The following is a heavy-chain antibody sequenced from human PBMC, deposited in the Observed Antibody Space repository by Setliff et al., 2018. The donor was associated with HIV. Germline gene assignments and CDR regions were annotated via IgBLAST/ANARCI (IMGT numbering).Heavy chain of an antibody. CDR1: GFSFSIYE. CDR2: KDREGSET. D-gene: IGHD3-22*01. J-gene: IGHJ4*02. Sequence: GGSLRLSCAASGFSFSIYEMNWVRQAPGKGLEWVANKDREGSETNYVDSVKGRFTISRDNSKGTLYLQMNSLRAEDTAVNYRAKDRGSGYYYFENWGQGALGTVSS. V-gene: IGHV3-7*03. CDR3: AKDRGSGYYYFEN.